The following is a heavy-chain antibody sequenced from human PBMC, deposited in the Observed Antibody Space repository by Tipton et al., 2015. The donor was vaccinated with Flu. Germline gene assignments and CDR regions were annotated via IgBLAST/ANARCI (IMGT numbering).Heavy chain of an antibody. J-gene: IGHJ4*02. V-gene: IGHV3-7*01. CDR1: GFIFTDYW. CDR2: INYDGSTI. Sequence: QLVQSGGGLVQPGGSLRLSCAASGFIFTDYWMAWVRQAPGKGLEWVANINYDGSTIYYADSVKGRFTTSRDNAKNSVFLQMNNLRVEDTAIYYCTRRLVEDWGQGTHVTVSS. CDR3: TRRLVED.